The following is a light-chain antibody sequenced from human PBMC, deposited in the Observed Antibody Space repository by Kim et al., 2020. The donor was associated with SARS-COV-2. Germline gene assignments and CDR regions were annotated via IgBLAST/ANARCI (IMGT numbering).Light chain of an antibody. CDR3: QQYDNWPPWT. J-gene: IGKJ1*01. V-gene: IGKV3-15*01. CDR2: GAS. CDR1: QSVSSN. Sequence: SPGESATLSCRASQSVSSNLAWYQKKPGQAPRLLIYGASTRATGVPAPFSGSGSGTEFSLTISSLQSEDFAVYYCQQYDNWPPWTFGQGTKVDIK.